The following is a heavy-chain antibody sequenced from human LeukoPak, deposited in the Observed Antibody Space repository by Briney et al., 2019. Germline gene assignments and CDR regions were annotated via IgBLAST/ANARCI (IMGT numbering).Heavy chain of an antibody. CDR3: ARVGRGYSYGYLDY. J-gene: IGHJ4*02. CDR1: GYTFTGYY. D-gene: IGHD5-18*01. CDR2: INTHSGGT. V-gene: IGHV1-2*02. Sequence: ASVKVSCKASGYTFTGYYMHWVRQAPGQGLEWMGWINTHSGGTNYAQKFQGRVTMTRDTSISTAYMELSRLRSDVTAVYYCARVGRGYSYGYLDYWGQGTLVTVSS.